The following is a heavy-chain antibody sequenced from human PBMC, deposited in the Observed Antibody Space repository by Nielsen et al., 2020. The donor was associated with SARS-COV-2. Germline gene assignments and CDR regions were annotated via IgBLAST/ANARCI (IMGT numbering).Heavy chain of an antibody. CDR2: INAGNGNT. J-gene: IGHJ4*02. V-gene: IGHV1-3*01. CDR1: GYTFTSYA. Sequence: ASVKVSCKASGYTFTSYAMHWVRQAPGQRLEWMGWINAGNGNTKYSQKFQGRVTITRDTSASTAYMELSSLRSEDTAVYYCARGVKPGHFPFDYWGQGTLVTVSS. CDR3: ARGVKPGHFPFDY. D-gene: IGHD1-1*01.